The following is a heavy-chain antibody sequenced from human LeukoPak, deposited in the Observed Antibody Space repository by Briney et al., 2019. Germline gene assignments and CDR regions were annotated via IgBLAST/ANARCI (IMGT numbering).Heavy chain of an antibody. Sequence: SETLSLTCTVSGGSNSSTNYYWGWPRQPPGKALEWIGSIYYSGSTYSNPSLKSRVTISVDTSKNQFSLKLSSVTAADTAVYYCAIKVSTSGNRFDPWGQGTPVTVSS. J-gene: IGHJ5*02. V-gene: IGHV4-39*01. CDR3: AIKVSTSGNRFDP. CDR2: IYYSGST. CDR1: GGSNSSTNYY. D-gene: IGHD3-3*02.